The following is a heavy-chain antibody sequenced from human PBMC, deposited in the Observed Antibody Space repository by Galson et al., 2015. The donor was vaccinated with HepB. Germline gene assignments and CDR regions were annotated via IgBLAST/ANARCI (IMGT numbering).Heavy chain of an antibody. V-gene: IGHV3-74*01. D-gene: IGHD2/OR15-2a*01. Sequence: LRLSCAASGFTFSSYWMHWVRQVPGEGLMWVSRIYGDGSSISYADSVKGRFTISRDNAKNTLYLQMNSLRVEDTGVYYCARVLPSTYRQLDVWGQGTTVTVSS. CDR3: ARVLPSTYRQLDV. CDR2: IYGDGSSI. CDR1: GFTFSSYW. J-gene: IGHJ6*02.